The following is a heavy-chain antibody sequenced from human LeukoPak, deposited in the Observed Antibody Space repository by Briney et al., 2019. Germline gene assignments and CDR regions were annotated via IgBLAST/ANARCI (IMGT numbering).Heavy chain of an antibody. CDR1: GGSISSYY. Sequence: SETLSPTCTVSGGSISSYYWSWIRQPPGKGLEWIEYIYYSGSTNYNPSLKSRVTISVDTSKNQFSLKLSSVTAADTAVYYCARANSSGWYGRNDAFDIWGQGTMVTVSS. J-gene: IGHJ3*02. CDR3: ARANSSGWYGRNDAFDI. D-gene: IGHD6-19*01. CDR2: IYYSGST. V-gene: IGHV4-59*01.